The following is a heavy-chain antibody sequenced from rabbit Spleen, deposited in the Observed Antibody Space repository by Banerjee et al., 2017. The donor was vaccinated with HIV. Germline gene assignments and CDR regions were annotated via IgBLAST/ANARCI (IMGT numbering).Heavy chain of an antibody. J-gene: IGHJ6*01. D-gene: IGHD8-1*01. CDR3: ARDSGSSFSSYGMDL. CDR2: IWTAGSGSC. Sequence: LQESGGGLVQPEGSLTLTCTASGFSFSSSYWICWVRQAPGKGLEWIGCIWTAGSGSCGYASWAKGRFTISRTSSTTVTLQMTSLTAADTATYFCARDSGSSFSSYGMDLWGPGTLVTVS. CDR1: GFSFSSSYW. V-gene: IGHV1S45*01.